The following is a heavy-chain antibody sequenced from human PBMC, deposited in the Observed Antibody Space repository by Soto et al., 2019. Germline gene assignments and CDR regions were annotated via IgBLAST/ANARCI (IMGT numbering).Heavy chain of an antibody. V-gene: IGHV4-31*11. D-gene: IGHD6-13*01. CDR1: GGSMSSGYQY. CDR3: ARDAPGAAPY. CDR2: INYRGST. J-gene: IGHJ4*02. Sequence: QVHLQESGPGLVKSSQTLSLTCAVSGGSMSSGYQYWNWIRQHAEKGLEFIGYINYRGSTFDNPSLKSRVTISVDMSKNQFSLKLTSVTGADTAMYSCARDAPGAAPYWGQGTLVPAS.